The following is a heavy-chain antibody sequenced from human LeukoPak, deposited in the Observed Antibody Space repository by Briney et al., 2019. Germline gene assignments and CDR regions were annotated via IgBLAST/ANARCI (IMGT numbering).Heavy chain of an antibody. CDR1: GFTFSNYA. CDR3: AKDEVGRYCSSTSCYSRFDY. D-gene: IGHD2-2*02. V-gene: IGHV3-30*18. CDR2: ISFAGNGE. J-gene: IGHJ4*02. Sequence: GGSLRLSCAASGFTFSNYAMHWVRQAPGKGLGWVAVISFAGNGEFYADSVKGRFAISRDNSKNTLYLQMNSLRTEDTAMYYCAKDEVGRYCSSTSCYSRFDYWGQGTLVTVSS.